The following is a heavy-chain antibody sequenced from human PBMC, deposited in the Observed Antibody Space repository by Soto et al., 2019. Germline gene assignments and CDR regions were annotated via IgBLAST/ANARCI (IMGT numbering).Heavy chain of an antibody. V-gene: IGHV3-7*01. J-gene: IGHJ5*02. Sequence: GGSLRLSCAASGFTFSSYWMSWVRQVPGKGLEWVANIKQDGSEKYYVDSVKGRFTISRDNAKNSLYLQMNSLRAEDTAVYYCARSIAARLNVFDPWGQGTLVTVSS. D-gene: IGHD6-6*01. CDR3: ARSIAARLNVFDP. CDR2: IKQDGSEK. CDR1: GFTFSSYW.